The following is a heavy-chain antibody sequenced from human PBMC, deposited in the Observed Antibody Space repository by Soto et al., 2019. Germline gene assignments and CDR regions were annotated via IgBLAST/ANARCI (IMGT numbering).Heavy chain of an antibody. V-gene: IGHV1-18*01. Sequence: ASVKVSCKASGYTFTSYGISWVRRAPGQGLEWMGWISAYNGNTNYAQKLQGRVTMTTDTSTSTAYMELRSLRSDDTAVYYCARDQDTYYDILTGYYSYYYYYYMDVWGKGTTVTVSS. CDR3: ARDQDTYYDILTGYYSYYYYYYMDV. J-gene: IGHJ6*03. CDR1: GYTFTSYG. CDR2: ISAYNGNT. D-gene: IGHD3-9*01.